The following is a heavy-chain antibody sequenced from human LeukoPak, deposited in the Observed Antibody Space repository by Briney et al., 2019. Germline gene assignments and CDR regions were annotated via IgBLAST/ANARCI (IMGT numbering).Heavy chain of an antibody. J-gene: IGHJ4*02. CDR1: GGSISSYY. CDR3: ARAESEPDSSGWYGFDY. V-gene: IGHV4-59*01. Sequence: PSETLSLTCTVSGGSISSYYWSWIRQPPGKGLEWIGYIYYSGSTNYNPSLKSRVTISVDTSKNQFSLKLSSVTAADTAVYYCARAESEPDSSGWYGFDYWGQGTLVTVSS. D-gene: IGHD6-19*01. CDR2: IYYSGST.